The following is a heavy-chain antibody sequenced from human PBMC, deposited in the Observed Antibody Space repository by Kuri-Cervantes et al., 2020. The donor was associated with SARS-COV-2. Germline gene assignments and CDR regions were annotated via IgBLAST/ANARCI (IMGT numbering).Heavy chain of an antibody. Sequence: GGSLRLSCAASGFTFSDYYMSWIRQAPGKGLEWVSYISSSGTTTYYADSVKGRFTISRGNAKKSLYVQMNSLRAVDTAVYYCARTGERYYDFWSGHLPNDAVDVWGRGTMVTVSS. CDR3: ARTGERYYDFWSGHLPNDAVDV. CDR2: ISSSGTTT. D-gene: IGHD3-3*01. V-gene: IGHV3-11*04. J-gene: IGHJ3*01. CDR1: GFTFSDYY.